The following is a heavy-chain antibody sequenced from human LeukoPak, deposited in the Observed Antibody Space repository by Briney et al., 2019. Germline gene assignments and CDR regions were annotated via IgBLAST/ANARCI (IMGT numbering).Heavy chain of an antibody. CDR3: ARDREGSGYCDY. J-gene: IGHJ4*02. CDR2: IIPVLDIE. Sequence: SVKVSCKASGGTFSSYAISWVRQAPGQGLEWMGRIIPVLDIEKYAQKFQGRVTITADKSTYTAYMELSSLRSEDTAVYYCARDREGSGYCDYWGQGTLVTVSS. D-gene: IGHD3-22*01. V-gene: IGHV1-69*04. CDR1: GGTFSSYA.